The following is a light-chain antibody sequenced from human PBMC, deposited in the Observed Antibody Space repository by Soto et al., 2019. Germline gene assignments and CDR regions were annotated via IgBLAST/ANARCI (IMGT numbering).Light chain of an antibody. CDR1: QSVKTF. V-gene: IGKV3-11*01. CDR2: DAS. Sequence: EIVLTQSPATLSLSPGERVTLSCRASQSVKTFLLWYQHRPGQAPRVLIYDASHRATGIPARFRGSGSGTDLTLTISSLETEDAGTYYCQQRSHWPPITFGQGTRLEIK. CDR3: QQRSHWPPIT. J-gene: IGKJ5*01.